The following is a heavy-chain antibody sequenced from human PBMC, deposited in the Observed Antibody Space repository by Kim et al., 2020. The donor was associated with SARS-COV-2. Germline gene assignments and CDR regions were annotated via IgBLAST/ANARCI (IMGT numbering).Heavy chain of an antibody. CDR2: ISWSSDSI. CDR1: GFTFKDYP. Sequence: GGSLRLSCAASGFTFKDYPMHWVRRAPGKGLEWVAGISWSSDSIGYADSVKGRFTISRDNAKRSLYLQLDSLRVEDTAFYYCTKVLGVGNYYDSSGYFDQWGQGTLVTVSS. J-gene: IGHJ4*02. CDR3: TKVLGVGNYYDSSGYFDQ. D-gene: IGHD3-22*01. V-gene: IGHV3-9*01.